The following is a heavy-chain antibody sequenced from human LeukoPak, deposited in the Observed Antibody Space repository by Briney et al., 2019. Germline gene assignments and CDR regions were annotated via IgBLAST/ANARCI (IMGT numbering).Heavy chain of an antibody. Sequence: EASVKVSCKASGYTFTGYYMHWVRQAPGQGLEWMGRINPNSGGTNYAQKFQGRVTITRDTSISTAYMELSRLRSDDTAVYYCARGGPLVLLWFGESQDYWGQGTLVTVSS. CDR3: ARGGPLVLLWFGESQDY. CDR2: INPNSGGT. J-gene: IGHJ4*02. V-gene: IGHV1-2*06. D-gene: IGHD3-10*01. CDR1: GYTFTGYY.